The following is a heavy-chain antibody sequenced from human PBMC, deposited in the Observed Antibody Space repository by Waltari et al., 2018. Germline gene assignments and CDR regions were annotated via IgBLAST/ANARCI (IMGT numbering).Heavy chain of an antibody. CDR1: GFNINYNY. J-gene: IGHJ4*01. Sequence: EVQLVESGGGLIKPGGSLRLSCAASGFNINYNYMTGVRQAPGKGLEWVAVIYSGGRTDYPLSMKGRVTISRDTYKNLVFLEMKSLRAEDTAVYYCARGETAVLDYWGHGTLVTVSS. CDR2: IYSGGRT. V-gene: IGHV3-53*01. CDR3: ARGETAVLDY. D-gene: IGHD6-6*01.